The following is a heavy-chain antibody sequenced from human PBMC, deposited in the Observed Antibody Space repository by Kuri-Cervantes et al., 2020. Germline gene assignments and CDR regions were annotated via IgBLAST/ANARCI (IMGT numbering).Heavy chain of an antibody. CDR2: IKCDGSEK. CDR3: ARDKPRGVYDITHKEAFDI. Sequence: GESLKISCASSGFTFSSSWMHWVCQAPEKGLEWVADIKCDGSEKYYVDSVKGRFTISRDNSKNTLYLQMNSLRAEDTAVYYCARDKPRGVYDITHKEAFDIWGQGTMVTVSS. CDR1: GFTFSSSW. D-gene: IGHD3-9*01. V-gene: IGHV3-52*01. J-gene: IGHJ3*02.